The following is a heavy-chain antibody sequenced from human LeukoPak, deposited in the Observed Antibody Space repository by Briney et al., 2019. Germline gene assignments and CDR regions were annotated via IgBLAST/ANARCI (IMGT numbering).Heavy chain of an antibody. D-gene: IGHD2-21*02. CDR2: IDGSSSHI. V-gene: IGHV3-21*01. J-gene: IGHJ1*01. CDR1: GFSFSNYA. Sequence: GGSLRLSCAASGFSFSNYAMNWVRQAPGKGLEWVSPIDGSSSHIYYADSVKGRFTISRDNTKSSLYLQMNSLRAEDMAVYYCARGYCGGDCYGDWGQGTLVTVSS. CDR3: ARGYCGGDCYGD.